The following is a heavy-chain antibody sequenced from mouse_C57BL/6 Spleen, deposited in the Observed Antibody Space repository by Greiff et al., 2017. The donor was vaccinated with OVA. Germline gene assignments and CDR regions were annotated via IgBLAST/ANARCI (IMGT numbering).Heavy chain of an antibody. CDR3: TRSGTTVDY. J-gene: IGHJ2*01. D-gene: IGHD1-1*01. V-gene: IGHV1-15*01. CDR1: GYTFTDYE. CDR2: IDPETGGT. Sequence: QVQLQQSGAELVRPGASVTLSCKASGYTFTDYEMHWVKQTPVHGLEWIGAIDPETGGTAYNQKFQGKAILTADKSSSTAYMELRSLTSEDAAVYYCTRSGTTVDYWGQGTTLTVSS.